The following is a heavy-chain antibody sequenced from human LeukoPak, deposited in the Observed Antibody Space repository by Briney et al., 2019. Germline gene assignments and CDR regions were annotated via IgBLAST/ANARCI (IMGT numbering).Heavy chain of an antibody. J-gene: IGHJ6*03. CDR2: IYTSGST. CDR3: ARETYYYGSGSREYYMDV. CDR1: GGSIISYY. Sequence: KTSETLSHTCTVSGGSIISYYWSWIRQSAGKGLEWIGRIYTSGSTNYNPSLKSRVTMSVDKSKNQFSLKLSSVTAAETAVYYSARETYYYGSGSREYYMDVWGKGTTVTVSS. D-gene: IGHD3-10*01. V-gene: IGHV4-4*07.